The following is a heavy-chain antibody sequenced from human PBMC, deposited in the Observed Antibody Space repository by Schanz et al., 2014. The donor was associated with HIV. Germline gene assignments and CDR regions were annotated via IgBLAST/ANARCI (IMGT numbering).Heavy chain of an antibody. V-gene: IGHV3-30*18. CDR3: AKDDYGGNRAVGIFDY. Sequence: VQLLESGGGLVQPGGSLRVSCAASGFMFSSYGMSWVRQAPGKGLEWVAVISYDGSNKYYADSVKGRFTISRDNSKNTLYLQMNSLRAEDTAVYYCAKDDYGGNRAVGIFDYWGQGTLVTVSS. D-gene: IGHD4-17*01. CDR1: GFMFSSYG. J-gene: IGHJ4*02. CDR2: ISYDGSNK.